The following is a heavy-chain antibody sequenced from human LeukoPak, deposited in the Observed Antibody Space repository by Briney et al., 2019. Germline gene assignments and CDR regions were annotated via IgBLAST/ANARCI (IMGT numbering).Heavy chain of an antibody. CDR1: GYSISSGYY. V-gene: IGHV4-38-2*01. J-gene: IGHJ4*02. D-gene: IGHD1-7*01. CDR3: ARRLGT. Sequence: SETPSLTCAVSGYSISSGYYWGWIRQPPGKGLEWIGSIYHSGSTYYNPSLKSRVTISVDTSKNQFSLKLSSVTAADTAVYYCARRLGTWGQGTLVTVSS. CDR2: IYHSGST.